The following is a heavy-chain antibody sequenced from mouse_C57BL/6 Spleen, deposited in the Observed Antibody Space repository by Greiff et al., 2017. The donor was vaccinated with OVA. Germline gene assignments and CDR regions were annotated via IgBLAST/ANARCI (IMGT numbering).Heavy chain of an antibody. D-gene: IGHD1-1*01. V-gene: IGHV5-17*01. CDR3: AREDYAWFAY. CDR2: ISSGSSTI. J-gene: IGHJ3*01. Sequence: DVHLVESGGGLVKPGGSLKLSCAASGFTFSDYGMHWVRQAPEKGLEWVAYISSGSSTIYYADTVKGRFTISRDNAKNTLFLQMTSLRSDDTAMYYCAREDYAWFAYWGQGTLVTVSA. CDR1: GFTFSDYG.